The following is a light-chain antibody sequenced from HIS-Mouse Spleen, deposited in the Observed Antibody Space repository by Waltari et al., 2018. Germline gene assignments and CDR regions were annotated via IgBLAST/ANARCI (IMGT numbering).Light chain of an antibody. CDR1: QDISNY. CDR3: QQYDNLHRLT. Sequence: DIQMTQSPSSLSASVGDRVTITCQASQDISNYLNWYQQKPGKAPKLLIYEESNLETGVQARFSGSGSGTDFTFTISSLQPEDIATYYCQQYDNLHRLTFGPGTKVDIK. V-gene: IGKV1-33*01. CDR2: EES. J-gene: IGKJ3*01.